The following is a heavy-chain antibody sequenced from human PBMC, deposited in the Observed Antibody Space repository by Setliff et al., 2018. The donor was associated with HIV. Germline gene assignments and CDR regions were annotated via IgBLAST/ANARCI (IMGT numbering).Heavy chain of an antibody. CDR1: GGSISSGAYY. J-gene: IGHJ4*02. CDR3: ARDTSFGY. V-gene: IGHV4-31*03. Sequence: PSETLSLTCTVSGGSISSGAYYWTWIRQHPGKGLEWIGYIYYSGITHYNPSLKSRVTISVDTSKNQFSLKLTSVTAADTAVYFCARDTSFGYWGQGTLVTVSS. CDR2: IYYSGIT.